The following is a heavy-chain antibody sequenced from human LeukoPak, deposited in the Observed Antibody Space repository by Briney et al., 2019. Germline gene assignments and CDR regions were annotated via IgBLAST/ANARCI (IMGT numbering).Heavy chain of an antibody. V-gene: IGHV3-33*06. D-gene: IGHD3-16*01. Sequence: GRSLGLSCAASGFTFSSYGMHWVRQAPGKGLEWVAVIWYDGSNKYYADSVKGRFTISRDNSKNTLYLQMNSLRAEDTAVYYCAKDDVSYYDYVWGSYTSLFDYWGQGTLVTVSS. CDR3: AKDDVSYYDYVWGSYTSLFDY. CDR1: GFTFSSYG. CDR2: IWYDGSNK. J-gene: IGHJ4*02.